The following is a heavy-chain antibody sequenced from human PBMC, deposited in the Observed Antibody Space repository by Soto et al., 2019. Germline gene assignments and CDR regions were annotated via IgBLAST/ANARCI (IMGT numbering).Heavy chain of an antibody. J-gene: IGHJ6*02. CDR3: ARHLRSYDFFQYYYGIDV. CDR2: IYPGDSDT. CDR1: GYNYNLHW. D-gene: IGHD3-16*01. V-gene: IGHV5-51*01. Sequence: GEPLKISCRGSGYNYNLHWISWVRQKPGRGLEWMGIIYPGDSDTRYNPSFQGQVTISVDKSINTAYLQWDSLEASDTATYYCARHLRSYDFFQYYYGIDVWGQGSTVTVSS.